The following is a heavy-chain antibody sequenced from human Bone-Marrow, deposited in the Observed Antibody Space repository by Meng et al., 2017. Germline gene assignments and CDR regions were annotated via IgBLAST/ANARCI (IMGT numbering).Heavy chain of an antibody. CDR2: IYYSGTT. V-gene: IGHV4-31*01. Sequence: QVQLQESGPGLVKPSQTLSLTCTVSGGSISSGCYYWSWIRQHPGKGLEWIGYIYYSGTTYYNPSLSSLVTISVDTSKNQFSLNLSSVTAADTAVYYCARDIRQGGNIWFDPWGQGTLVTVSS. CDR1: GGSISSGCYY. CDR3: ARDIRQGGNIWFDP. J-gene: IGHJ5*02. D-gene: IGHD3-16*01.